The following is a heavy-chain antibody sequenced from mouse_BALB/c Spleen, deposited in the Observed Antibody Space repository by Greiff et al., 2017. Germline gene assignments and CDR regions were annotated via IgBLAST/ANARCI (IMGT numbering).Heavy chain of an antibody. CDR1: GFTFSSYG. V-gene: IGHV5-6*01. J-gene: IGHJ4*01. CDR3: ANDYDGAYYYAMDY. D-gene: IGHD2-4*01. Sequence: EVKLVESGGDLVKPGGSLKLSCAASGFTFSSYGMSWVRQTPDKRLEWVATISSGGSYTYYPDSVKGRFTISRDNAKNTLYLQMSSLKSEDTAMYYCANDYDGAYYYAMDYWGQGTSVTVSS. CDR2: ISSGGSYT.